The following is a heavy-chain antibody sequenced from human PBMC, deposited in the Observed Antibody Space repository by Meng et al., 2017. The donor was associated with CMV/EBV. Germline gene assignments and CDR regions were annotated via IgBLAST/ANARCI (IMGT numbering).Heavy chain of an antibody. CDR1: GYTFTGYY. J-gene: IGHJ6*04. V-gene: IGHV1-2*02. CDR3: AREQRRYDFWMGYRDDEDGRDG. D-gene: IGHD3-3*01. CDR2: INPNSGGT. Sequence: ASVKVSCKASGYTFTGYYMHWVRQAPGQGLEWMGWINPNSGGTNYAQKFQGRVTMTRDTSISTAYMELSRLRSDDTAVYYCAREQRRYDFWMGYRDDEDGRDGGGKGNTVTVSS.